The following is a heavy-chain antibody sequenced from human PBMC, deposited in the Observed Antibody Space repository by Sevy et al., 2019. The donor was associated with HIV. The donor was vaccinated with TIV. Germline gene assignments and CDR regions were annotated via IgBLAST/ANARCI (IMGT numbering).Heavy chain of an antibody. CDR1: EFIFNDAW. V-gene: IGHV3-15*01. Sequence: GGSLRLSCVASEFIFNDAWMHWVRQAPGKGLEWVGRIKSNIDGAAIDYAAPVKGRFTISREDSKNTVFLQLNSLKSEDTGVYCCTTKGRDCSGIGCQFSWGQVTQVTVSS. CDR2: IKSNIDGAAI. J-gene: IGHJ5*02. D-gene: IGHD2-15*01. CDR3: TTKGRDCSGIGCQFS.